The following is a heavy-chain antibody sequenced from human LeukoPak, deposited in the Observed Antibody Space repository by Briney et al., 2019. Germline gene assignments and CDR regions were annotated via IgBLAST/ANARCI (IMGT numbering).Heavy chain of an antibody. CDR3: AKDMIVLGFASDFDY. J-gene: IGHJ4*02. V-gene: IGHV3-53*01. D-gene: IGHD3-22*01. Sequence: GGSLRLSCAASGFTGSNNYVSWVRQAPGMGLEWVSAIHSSGATCYADSVKGRFTISRDDSKNTLYLQMNSLRAEDTAIYYCAKDMIVLGFASDFDYWGQGTLVTVSS. CDR1: GFTGSNNY. CDR2: IHSSGAT.